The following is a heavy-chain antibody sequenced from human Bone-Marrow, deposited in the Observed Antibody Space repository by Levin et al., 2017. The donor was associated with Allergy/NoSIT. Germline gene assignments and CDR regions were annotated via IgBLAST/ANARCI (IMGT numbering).Heavy chain of an antibody. D-gene: IGHD2-8*01. CDR3: ARNGAWSFEF. V-gene: IGHV3-7*02. CDR2: INRDGGDG. J-gene: IGHJ4*02. Sequence: GESLKISCASSGFTFSGYWMAWVRQAPGKGLEWVSNINRDGGDGYYVDSVKGRFTISRDNARNSLDLQMNNLRVEDTAVYYCARNGAWSFEFWGQGALVTVSS. CDR1: GFTFSGYW.